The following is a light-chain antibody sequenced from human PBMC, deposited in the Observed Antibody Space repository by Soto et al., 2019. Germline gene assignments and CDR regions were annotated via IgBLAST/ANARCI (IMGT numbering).Light chain of an antibody. J-gene: IGKJ1*01. CDR2: AAS. Sequence: DIQMTQSPSTLSASVGDTVTIICRASESIDNWLAWYQQKPGKAPKLLIFAASTLVRGVPSRFSGRGSGTEFTLTISSLQPDDFATYYCQQYNSYSFGQGTKVDIK. CDR1: ESIDNW. V-gene: IGKV1-5*02. CDR3: QQYNSYS.